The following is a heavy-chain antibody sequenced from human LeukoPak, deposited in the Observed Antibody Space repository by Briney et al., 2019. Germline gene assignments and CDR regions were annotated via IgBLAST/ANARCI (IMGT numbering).Heavy chain of an antibody. CDR1: AFTFSSYW. Sequence: GRSLRLSCAASAFTFSSYWMHWVRQAPGKGLVWVPRLNSDGSSTSYAASVKGRFTISRDNAETTLHLQINNLSAEDTAVYYCARASNRNSINFDYWGQGALVTVSS. CDR3: ARASNRNSINFDY. D-gene: IGHD1-7*01. V-gene: IGHV3-74*01. J-gene: IGHJ4*02. CDR2: LNSDGSST.